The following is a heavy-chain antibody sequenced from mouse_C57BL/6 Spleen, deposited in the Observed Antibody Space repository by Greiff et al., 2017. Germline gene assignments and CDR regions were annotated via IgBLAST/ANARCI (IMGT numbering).Heavy chain of an antibody. Sequence: EVQLQQSGPELVKPGASVKISCKASGYSFTGYYMNWVKQSPEKSLEWIGEINPSTGGTTYTQKFKAKATLTVDKSSSTAYMQLKSLTSEDSAVYYCASYGSSPRYFDYWGQGTTLTVSS. CDR3: ASYGSSPRYFDY. V-gene: IGHV1-42*01. CDR1: GYSFTGYY. D-gene: IGHD1-1*01. J-gene: IGHJ2*01. CDR2: INPSTGGT.